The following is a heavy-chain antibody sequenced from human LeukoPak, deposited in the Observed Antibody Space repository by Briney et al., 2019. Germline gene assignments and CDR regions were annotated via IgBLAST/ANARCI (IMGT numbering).Heavy chain of an antibody. CDR2: IYPGDSDT. CDR3: ARRVDSYWLFDY. J-gene: IGHJ4*02. Sequence: GESLKISCKGSGYSFTNYWNGWVRQMPGKGLEWMGIIYPGDSDTRYIPSFQGQVTISADKSISTAYLQWSSLKASDTAMYYCARRVDSYWLFDYWGQGTLVTVSS. V-gene: IGHV5-51*01. CDR1: GYSFTNYW. D-gene: IGHD1-26*01.